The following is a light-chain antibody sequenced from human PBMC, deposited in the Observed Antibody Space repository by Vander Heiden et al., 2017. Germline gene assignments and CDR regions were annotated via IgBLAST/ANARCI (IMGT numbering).Light chain of an antibody. J-gene: IGLJ1*01. Sequence: SVLPQPPSASGTPGQRVTISCSGSSSNIGGNYVYWYQQLPGTAPKLLIYSNNQRPSGVPDRFSGSKSGTSASLAISGLRSEDEADYFCAAWDDSRSGYVFGTGTKVTVL. V-gene: IGLV1-47*02. CDR1: SSNIGGNY. CDR3: AAWDDSRSGYV. CDR2: SNN.